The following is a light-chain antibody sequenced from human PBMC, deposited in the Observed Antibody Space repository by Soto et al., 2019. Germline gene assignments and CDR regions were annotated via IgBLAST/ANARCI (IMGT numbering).Light chain of an antibody. J-gene: IGKJ4*01. Sequence: EIVLTQSPGTLSLSPGERATLSCRASQSVSSHLTWYQQKPGQAPRLLIYDASNRATGIPARFSGSGSGTDFTLTISSLEPEDFVVYYCQQRTNWRLSFGGGTKVEIK. CDR2: DAS. CDR3: QQRTNWRLS. V-gene: IGKV3-11*01. CDR1: QSVSSH.